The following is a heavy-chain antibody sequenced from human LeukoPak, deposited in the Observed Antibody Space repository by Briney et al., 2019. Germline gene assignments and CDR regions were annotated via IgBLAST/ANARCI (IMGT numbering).Heavy chain of an antibody. V-gene: IGHV3-21*01. Sequence: PGGSLRLSCAASGFTFSDAWMSWVRQAPGEGLELVSSISSSGSFIYYADSVKGRFTISRDNARNSLFLQMNSLRAEDTAVYYCARDLRYCSSASCSENGAFDIWGQGTMVTVSS. CDR2: ISSSGSFI. J-gene: IGHJ3*02. CDR1: GFTFSDAW. D-gene: IGHD2-2*01. CDR3: ARDLRYCSSASCSENGAFDI.